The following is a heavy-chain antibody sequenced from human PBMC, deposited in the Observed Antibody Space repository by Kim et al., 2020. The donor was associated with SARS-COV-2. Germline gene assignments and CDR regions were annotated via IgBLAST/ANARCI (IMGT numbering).Heavy chain of an antibody. D-gene: IGHD3-22*01. J-gene: IGHJ4*02. V-gene: IGHV1-3*01. Sequence: ASVKVSCKASGYTFTSYAMHWVRQAPGQRLEWMGWINAGNGNTKYSQKFQGRVTITRDTSASTAYMELSSLRSEDTAVYYCARDRYYYDSSGYYLLDYWGQGTLVTVSS. CDR3: ARDRYYYDSSGYYLLDY. CDR1: GYTFTSYA. CDR2: INAGNGNT.